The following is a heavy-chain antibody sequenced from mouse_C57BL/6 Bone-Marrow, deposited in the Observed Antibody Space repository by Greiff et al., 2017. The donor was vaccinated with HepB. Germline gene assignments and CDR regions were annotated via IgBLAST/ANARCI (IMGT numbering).Heavy chain of an antibody. D-gene: IGHD1-1*01. V-gene: IGHV2-2*01. CDR2: IWSGGST. CDR3: ARKGYYGEKDYAMDY. Sequence: VKLMESGPGLVQPSQSLSITCTVSGFSLTSYGVHWVRQSPGKGLEWLGVIWSGGSTDYNAAFISRLSISKDNSKSQVFFKMNSLQADDTAIYYCARKGYYGEKDYAMDYWGQGTSVTVSS. J-gene: IGHJ4*01. CDR1: GFSLTSYG.